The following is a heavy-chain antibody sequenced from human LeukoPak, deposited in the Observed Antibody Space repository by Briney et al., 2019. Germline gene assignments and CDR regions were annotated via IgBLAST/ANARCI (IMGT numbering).Heavy chain of an antibody. CDR2: IYHSGST. D-gene: IGHD2-15*01. J-gene: IGHJ5*02. CDR3: ARVRYCSGGSCYPGPFYWFDP. Sequence: PSETLSLTCTVSGYSISSGYYWGWIRQPPGKGLEWIGSIYHSGSTYYNPSLKSRVTISVDTSKNQFSLKLSSVTAADTAVYYCARVRYCSGGSCYPGPFYWFDPWGQGTLVTVSS. CDR1: GYSISSGYY. V-gene: IGHV4-38-2*02.